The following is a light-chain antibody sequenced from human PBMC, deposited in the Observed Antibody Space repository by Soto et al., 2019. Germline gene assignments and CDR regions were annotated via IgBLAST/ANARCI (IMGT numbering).Light chain of an antibody. CDR3: TSLTTSTTMM. CDR1: SSDIGAYNF. Sequence: QSALTQPASVSGSPGQSITISCTGTSSDIGAYNFVSWYQQHPGKAPKLMLYDVNIRPSGVSNRFSGSKSGNTASLTISGLQAEDEADYYCTSLTTSTTMMFGGGTKLIVL. V-gene: IGLV2-14*03. CDR2: DVN. J-gene: IGLJ3*02.